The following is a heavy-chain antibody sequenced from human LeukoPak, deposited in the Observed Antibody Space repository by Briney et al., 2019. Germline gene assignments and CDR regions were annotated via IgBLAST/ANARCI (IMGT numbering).Heavy chain of an antibody. Sequence: GGSLRLSCAASGFTFSSSSMNWVRQAPGKGLEWVSYISSSSSYIYYADSVKGRFTISRDNAKNSLYLQMNSLRAEDTAVYYCARDHYYDSSGYTPAGDAFDIWGQGTVVTVSS. CDR2: ISSSSSYI. D-gene: IGHD3-22*01. CDR1: GFTFSSSS. V-gene: IGHV3-21*05. J-gene: IGHJ3*02. CDR3: ARDHYYDSSGYTPAGDAFDI.